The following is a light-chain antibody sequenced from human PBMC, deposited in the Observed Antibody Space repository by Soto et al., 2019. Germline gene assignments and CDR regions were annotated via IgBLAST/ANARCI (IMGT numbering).Light chain of an antibody. J-gene: IGKJ1*01. CDR1: QTISSW. V-gene: IGKV1-5*03. CDR3: QHYNSYSEA. CDR2: KAP. Sequence: DIQMTQSPSTLSGSVGDRVTITCRASQTISSWLSWYQQKPGKAPKLLIYKAPTLKSGVPSRFSGSGSGTEFPLTISSLQPDDFETYYCQHYNSYSEAFGQGTKVDLK.